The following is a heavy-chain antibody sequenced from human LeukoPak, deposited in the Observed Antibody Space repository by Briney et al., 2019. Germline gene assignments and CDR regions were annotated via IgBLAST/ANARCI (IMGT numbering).Heavy chain of an antibody. Sequence: GGSLRLSCAASGFTFSSYAMSWVRQAPGKGLEWVSGIIDSGESTYYANFAKGRFTISGDNSNNTLYLQMNSLRAKDTAVYYCAKLGGQELHNYYVAVCGKGTTVAVSS. D-gene: IGHD3-16*01. V-gene: IGHV3-23*01. J-gene: IGHJ6*03. CDR1: GFTFSSYA. CDR2: IIDSGEST. CDR3: AKLGGQELHNYYVAV.